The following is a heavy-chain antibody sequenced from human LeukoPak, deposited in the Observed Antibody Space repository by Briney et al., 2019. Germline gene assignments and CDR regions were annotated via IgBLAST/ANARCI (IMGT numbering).Heavy chain of an antibody. V-gene: IGHV4-59*01. CDR3: ARARGDIVVVPAAMAFDI. D-gene: IGHD2-2*01. CDR2: IYYSGST. CDR1: GGSISGYY. Sequence: PSETLSLTCTVSGGSISGYYWSWIRQPPGKGLEWIGYIYYSGSTNYNPSLKSRVTISVDTSKNQFSLKLSSVTAADTAVYYCARARGDIVVVPAAMAFDIWGQGTMVTVSS. J-gene: IGHJ3*02.